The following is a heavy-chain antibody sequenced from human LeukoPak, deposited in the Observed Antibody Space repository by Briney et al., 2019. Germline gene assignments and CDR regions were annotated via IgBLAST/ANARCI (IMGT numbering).Heavy chain of an antibody. V-gene: IGHV4-4*09. CDR2: IYSSGGT. CDR1: GCTVSSYY. J-gene: IGHJ3*02. D-gene: IGHD3-22*01. CDR3: ARHVWLERDACDI. Sequence: SETLSLTCTVSGCTVSSYYWSWIRQPPGKGLEWLGLIYSSGGTNYNHSLKSRATISRDTSKNPVYLKLTSVTAADTAVYYCARHVWLERDACDIWGQGTMVTVSS.